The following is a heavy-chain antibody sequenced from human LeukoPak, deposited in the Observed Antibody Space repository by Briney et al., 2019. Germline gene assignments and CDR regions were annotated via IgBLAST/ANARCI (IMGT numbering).Heavy chain of an antibody. CDR1: GFTFSSYA. D-gene: IGHD3-10*01. Sequence: LAGGSLRLSCAASGFTFSSYAMSWVRQAPGKGLEWVSAISGSGGSTYYADSVKGRFTISRDNSKNTLYLQMNSLRAEDTAVYYCARVGPKTPQIDYWGQGTLVTVSS. CDR2: ISGSGGST. J-gene: IGHJ4*02. V-gene: IGHV3-23*01. CDR3: ARVGPKTPQIDY.